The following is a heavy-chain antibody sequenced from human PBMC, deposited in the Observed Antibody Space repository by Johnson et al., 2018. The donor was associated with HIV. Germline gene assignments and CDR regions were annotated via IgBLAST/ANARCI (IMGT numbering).Heavy chain of an antibody. D-gene: IGHD2-15*01. Sequence: VQLVESGGGLVQPGGSLRLSCAASGFTFSTYWMSWVRQAPGKGLEWVANIKEDGSEKYDVDSVKGRFTISRDNAKNSLYLQMNSLRAKDTAVYYCATDIVVVLAVTGTGAAFDIWGQGTMVTVSS. J-gene: IGHJ3*02. CDR2: IKEDGSEK. CDR3: ATDIVVVLAVTGTGAAFDI. CDR1: GFTFSTYW. V-gene: IGHV3-7*01.